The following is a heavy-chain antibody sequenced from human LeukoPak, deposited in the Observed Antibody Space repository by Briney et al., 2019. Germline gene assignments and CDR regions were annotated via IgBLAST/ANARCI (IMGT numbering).Heavy chain of an antibody. CDR1: GFPFSSFG. D-gene: IGHD3-10*01. CDR2: ISSSSGTI. J-gene: IGHJ4*02. Sequence: PGGSLRLSCAASGFPFSSFGMNWVRQAPGKGLEWISYISSSSGTIYAASVKGRFTTSRDNGKNSVYLQMNSLRAEDTAIYHCARGDYYNLDYWGQGTLVTVSS. V-gene: IGHV3-48*01. CDR3: ARGDYYNLDY.